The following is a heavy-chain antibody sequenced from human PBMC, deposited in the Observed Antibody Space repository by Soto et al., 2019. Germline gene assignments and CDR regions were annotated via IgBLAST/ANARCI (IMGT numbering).Heavy chain of an antibody. V-gene: IGHV5-51*01. J-gene: IGHJ6*02. CDR3: ARTISSGYYYYYGMDV. D-gene: IGHD3-9*01. Sequence: PGESLKISCKGSGYGFTSYWIGWVLQMPGKGLEWMGIIYPGDSDTRYSPSFQGQVTISADKSISTAYLQWSSLKASDTAMYYCARTISSGYYYYYGMDVWGQGTTVTVSS. CDR2: IYPGDSDT. CDR1: GYGFTSYW.